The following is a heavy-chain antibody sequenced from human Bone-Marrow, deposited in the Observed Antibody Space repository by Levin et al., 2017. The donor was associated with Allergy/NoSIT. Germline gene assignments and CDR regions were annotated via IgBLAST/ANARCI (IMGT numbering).Heavy chain of an antibody. CDR2: IWYDGSNK. Sequence: GGSLILSCAASGFTFSSYGMHWVRQAPGKGLEWVAVIWYDGSNKYYADSVKGRFTISRDNSKNTLYLQMNSLRAEDTAVYYCARDSSDYDFWSGYRYWGQGTLVTVSS. CDR1: GFTFSSYG. CDR3: ARDSSDYDFWSGYRY. V-gene: IGHV3-33*01. J-gene: IGHJ4*02. D-gene: IGHD3-3*01.